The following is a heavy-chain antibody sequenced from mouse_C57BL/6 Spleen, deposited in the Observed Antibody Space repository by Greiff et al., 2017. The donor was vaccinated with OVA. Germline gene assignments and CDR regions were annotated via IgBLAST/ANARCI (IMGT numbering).Heavy chain of an antibody. D-gene: IGHD2-12*01. V-gene: IGHV1-18*01. Sequence: EVQLQQSGPELVKPGASVKIPCKASGYTFTDYNMDWVKQSHGKSLEWIGDINPNNGGTIYNQKFKGKATLTVDKSSSTAYMERRRLTSEDTAVYYCAREAFTTTRGYYFDYWGQGTTLTVSS. CDR2: INPNNGGT. CDR3: AREAFTTTRGYYFDY. CDR1: GYTFTDYN. J-gene: IGHJ2*01.